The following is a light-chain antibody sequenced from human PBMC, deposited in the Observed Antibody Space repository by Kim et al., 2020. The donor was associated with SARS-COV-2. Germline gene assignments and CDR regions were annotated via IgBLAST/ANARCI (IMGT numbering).Light chain of an antibody. V-gene: IGLV3-1*01. CDR3: QAWDSSTVV. CDR1: KLGDKY. Sequence: SYELTQPPSVSVSPGQTASITCSGDKLGDKYACWYQQKPGQSPVLVIYQDSKRPSGIPERFSGSNSGNTATLTISVTQATDEADYYCQAWDSSTVVFGGG. CDR2: QDS. J-gene: IGLJ2*01.